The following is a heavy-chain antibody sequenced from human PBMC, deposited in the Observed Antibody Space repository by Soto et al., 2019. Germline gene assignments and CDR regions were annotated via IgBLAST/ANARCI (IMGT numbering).Heavy chain of an antibody. CDR2: FDPEDGET. Sequence: ASVKVSCKVSGYTLTELSMHWVRQAPGKGLEWMGGFDPEDGETIYAQKFQGRVTMTEDTSTDTAYMELSSLRSEDTAVYYCATDLGYSNAFDIWGQGTMVTVSS. D-gene: IGHD2-15*01. CDR1: GYTLTELS. V-gene: IGHV1-24*01. CDR3: ATDLGYSNAFDI. J-gene: IGHJ3*02.